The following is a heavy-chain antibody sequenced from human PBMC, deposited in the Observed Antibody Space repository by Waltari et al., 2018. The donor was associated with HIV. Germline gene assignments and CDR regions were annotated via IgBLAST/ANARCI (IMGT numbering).Heavy chain of an antibody. Sequence: QVQLQQWGAGLLKPSETLSLTCAVYGGSFWGYYWTWIRWPPGKGVEWIGEINHSGSTNYNPSLNSRVTISVDTSKNQFSLKLSSVTAADTAVYYCARGLSYDYVWGSYRLYAFDIWGQGTMVTVSS. D-gene: IGHD3-16*02. CDR3: ARGLSYDYVWGSYRLYAFDI. J-gene: IGHJ3*02. CDR1: GGSFWGYY. CDR2: INHSGST. V-gene: IGHV4-34*01.